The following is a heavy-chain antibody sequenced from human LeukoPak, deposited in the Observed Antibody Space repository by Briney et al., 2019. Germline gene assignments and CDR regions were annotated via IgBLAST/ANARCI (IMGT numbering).Heavy chain of an antibody. CDR1: GYTFTSYY. V-gene: IGHV1-46*01. CDR3: ARERITIFGVGYIYYYYYGMDV. CDR2: INPSGGST. J-gene: IGHJ6*02. Sequence: ASVKVSCKASGYTFTSYYMHWVRQAPGQGLEWMGIINPSGGSTSYAQKFQGRVTMTRDTSTSTVYMGLSSLRSEDTAVYYCARERITIFGVGYIYYYYYGMDVWGQGTTVTVSS. D-gene: IGHD3-3*01.